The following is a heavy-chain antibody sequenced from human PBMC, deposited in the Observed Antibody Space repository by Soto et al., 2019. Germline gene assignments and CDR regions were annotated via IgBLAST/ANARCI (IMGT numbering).Heavy chain of an antibody. CDR1: GCTFTNFA. CDR3: ARDHCSGGSCYSGTDHYYYYYYMDV. D-gene: IGHD2-15*01. J-gene: IGHJ6*03. CDR2: VIAGYGNT. V-gene: IGHV1-3*01. Sequence: ASVKVSCKASGCTFTNFAIHWVRQAPGQGLEWMGWVIAGYGNTKYSQKFQGRVTITRDTSASTAYMELSSLRSEDTAVYYCARDHCSGGSCYSGTDHYYYYYYMDVWGKGTTVTVSS.